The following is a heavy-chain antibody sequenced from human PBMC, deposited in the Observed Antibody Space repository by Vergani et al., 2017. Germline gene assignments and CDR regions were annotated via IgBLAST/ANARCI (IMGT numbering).Heavy chain of an antibody. J-gene: IGHJ3*02. Sequence: VQLVESGGGVVQPGRSLRLSCAASGFTFSRYAMSWVRQAPGKGLEWVSASSGSGGSTYYADSVKGRFTISRDNSKNTLSLQMNSLRAEDTAVYYCAKDYAVVITDAFDIWGQGTMVTVSS. V-gene: IGHV3-23*04. CDR1: GFTFSRYA. CDR3: AKDYAVVITDAFDI. CDR2: SSGSGGST. D-gene: IGHD3-22*01.